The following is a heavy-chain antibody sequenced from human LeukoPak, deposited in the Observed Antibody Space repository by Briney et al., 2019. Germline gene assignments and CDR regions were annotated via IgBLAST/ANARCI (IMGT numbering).Heavy chain of an antibody. J-gene: IGHJ6*03. V-gene: IGHV1-2*02. D-gene: IGHD2-21*01. CDR3: ARGGDPAYYYYMDV. Sequence: ASVKVSCTASGYTFTGYYIHWVRQAPGQGLEWMGWINPNSGGTNYAQKFQGRVTMTRDTSISTAYMELSRLTSDDTAVYYCARGGDPAYYYYMDVWGKGTTVTVSS. CDR2: INPNSGGT. CDR1: GYTFTGYY.